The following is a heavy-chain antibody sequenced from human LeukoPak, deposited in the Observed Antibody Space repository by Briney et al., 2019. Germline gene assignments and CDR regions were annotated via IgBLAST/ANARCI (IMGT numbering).Heavy chain of an antibody. CDR3: ASLEDMYSSSWHWFDP. J-gene: IGHJ5*02. CDR1: GGTFSSYA. CDR2: IIPILGIA. V-gene: IGHV1-69*04. D-gene: IGHD6-13*01. Sequence: SVKVSCKASGGTFSSYAISWVRQAPGQGLEWMGRIIPILGIANYAQKFQGRVTITADKSTSTAYMELSSLRSEDTAVYYCASLEDMYSSSWHWFDPWGQGTLVTVSS.